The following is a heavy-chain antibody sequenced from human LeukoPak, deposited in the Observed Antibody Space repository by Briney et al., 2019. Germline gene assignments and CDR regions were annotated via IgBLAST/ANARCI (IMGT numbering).Heavy chain of an antibody. D-gene: IGHD4-23*01. V-gene: IGHV1-8*01. CDR1: GYTFTSYD. Sequence: ASVKVSCKASGYTFTSYDTNWVRQATGQGLEWMGWMNPNSGNTGYAHKFQGRVTMTRNTSISTAYMELSSLRSEDTAVYYCARATTVVTPLISDYWGQGTLVTVSS. CDR2: MNPNSGNT. J-gene: IGHJ4*02. CDR3: ARATTVVTPLISDY.